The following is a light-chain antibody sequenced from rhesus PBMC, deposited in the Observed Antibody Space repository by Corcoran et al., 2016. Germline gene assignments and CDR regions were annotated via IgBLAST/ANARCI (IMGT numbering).Light chain of an antibody. J-gene: IGKJ4*01. CDR3: PQHNSYPLT. CDR2: ASS. CDR1: QGISSR. V-gene: IGKV1-33*02. Sequence: DIQMTQSPSSLSSSVGDRVTITCQASQGISSRLAWYQQKPGKAPKLLIYASSSLQSGVPSRFSGNGSRTDFPLTISSLQPGDFATYYGPQHNSYPLTFGGGTKVEIK.